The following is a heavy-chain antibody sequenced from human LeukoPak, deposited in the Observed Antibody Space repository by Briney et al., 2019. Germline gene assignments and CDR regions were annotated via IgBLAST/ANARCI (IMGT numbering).Heavy chain of an antibody. J-gene: IGHJ4*02. V-gene: IGHV1-58*01. CDR2: IVVGSGNT. D-gene: IGHD2-21*02. Sequence: SVKVSCKASGFIFTSSAVQWVGQARGQRLEWIGWIVVGSGNTNYAQKFQERVIITRDMSTSTVYMELSSLSSEDTAVYYCAADRPSAYCGGDCLDYWGQGTLVTVSS. CDR1: GFIFTSSA. CDR3: AADRPSAYCGGDCLDY.